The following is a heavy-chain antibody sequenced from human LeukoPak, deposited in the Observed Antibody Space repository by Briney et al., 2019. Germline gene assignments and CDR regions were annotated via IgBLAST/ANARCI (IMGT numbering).Heavy chain of an antibody. CDR2: IYYSGST. J-gene: IGHJ4*02. Sequence: SETLSLTCTVSGGSISSSSYYWGWIRQPPGKGLEWIGYIYYSGSTNYNPSLKSRVTISVDTSKNQFSLKLSSVTAADTAVYYCARSGGAIRHFREFDYWGQGTLVTVSS. CDR1: GGSISSSSYY. CDR3: ARSGGAIRHFREFDY. D-gene: IGHD3-9*01. V-gene: IGHV4-61*05.